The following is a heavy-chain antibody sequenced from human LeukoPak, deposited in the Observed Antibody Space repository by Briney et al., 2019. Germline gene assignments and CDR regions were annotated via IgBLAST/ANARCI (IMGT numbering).Heavy chain of an antibody. CDR3: ARVCRDSSGYPDAFDI. Sequence: GRSLRLSCAASGFTFSSYAMHWVRQAPGKGLEWVAVISYDGSNKYYADSVKGRFTISRDNSKNTLYLQMNSLRAEDTAVYYCARVCRDSSGYPDAFDIWGQGTMVTVSP. J-gene: IGHJ3*02. D-gene: IGHD3-22*01. CDR1: GFTFSSYA. V-gene: IGHV3-30-3*01. CDR2: ISYDGSNK.